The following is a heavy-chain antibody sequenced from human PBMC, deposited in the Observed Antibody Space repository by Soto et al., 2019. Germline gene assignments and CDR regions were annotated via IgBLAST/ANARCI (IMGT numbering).Heavy chain of an antibody. D-gene: IGHD2-2*01. CDR3: AKSGQSSWANMDV. CDR1: GFTFSSYA. CDR2: ISGSGDKT. Sequence: EVQLLESGGGLVQPGGSLRLSCAASGFTFSSYAINWVRQAPGKGLEWVSTISGSGDKTYYADSVKGRFTISRDNSKNTLSLQINSLRAEDTAVYYCAKSGQSSWANMDVWGQGTTVTVSS. J-gene: IGHJ6*02. V-gene: IGHV3-23*01.